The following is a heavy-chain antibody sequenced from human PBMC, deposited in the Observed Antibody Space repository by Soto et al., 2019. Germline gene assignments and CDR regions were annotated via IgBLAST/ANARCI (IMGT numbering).Heavy chain of an antibody. Sequence: SVKVSCTASGGTFSSYAISWVRQAPGQGLEWMGGIIPIFGTANYAQKFQGRVTITADESTSTAYMELSSLRSEDTAVYYCARDFSGGAAYYYYYGMYGWGQGTTVTVAS. D-gene: IGHD3-10*01. V-gene: IGHV1-69*13. J-gene: IGHJ6*02. CDR2: IIPIFGTA. CDR3: ARDFSGGAAYYYYYGMYG. CDR1: GGTFSSYA.